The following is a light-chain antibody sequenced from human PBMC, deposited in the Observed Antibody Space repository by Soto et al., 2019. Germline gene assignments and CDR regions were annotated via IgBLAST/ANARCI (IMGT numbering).Light chain of an antibody. CDR3: QTWSTDIRV. V-gene: IGLV4-69*01. Sequence: QLVLTQPPSASASLGASVKLTCTLSSGHNSYAIAWHQQQPEKGPRYLMKLNSDGSHSKGDVIPDRFSGSSSGAERYLTTSSLQSEDEADYYCQTWSTDIRVFGGGTKLTVL. CDR1: SGHNSYA. J-gene: IGLJ3*02. CDR2: LNSDGSH.